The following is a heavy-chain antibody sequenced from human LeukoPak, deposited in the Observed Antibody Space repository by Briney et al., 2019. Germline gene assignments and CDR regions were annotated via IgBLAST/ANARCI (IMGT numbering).Heavy chain of an antibody. Sequence: GGSLRLSCAASGFTVSSNYMSWVRQAPGKGLEWVSIIYSGGSTYYADSLKGRFTISRDNSKDTLYLQMNSLRVEDTAMYYCAKGHGWEASYYYYYMDVWGKGTTVTISS. J-gene: IGHJ6*03. V-gene: IGHV3-66*01. CDR3: AKGHGWEASYYYYYMDV. CDR1: GFTVSSNY. CDR2: IYSGGST. D-gene: IGHD1-26*01.